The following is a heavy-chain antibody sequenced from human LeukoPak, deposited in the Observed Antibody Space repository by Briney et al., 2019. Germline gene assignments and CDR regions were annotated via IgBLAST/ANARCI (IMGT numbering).Heavy chain of an antibody. Sequence: ASVKVSCKASGYTFTSYYMHWVRQAPGQGLEWMGIINPSGGSTSYAQKFQGRVTMTRDTSTSTVYMELSSLRSEDTAVYYCARDERKIAARGGDYYYYYYMDVWGKGTTVTVSS. J-gene: IGHJ6*03. CDR2: INPSGGST. CDR3: ARDERKIAARGGDYYYYYYMDV. CDR1: GYTFTSYY. D-gene: IGHD6-6*01. V-gene: IGHV1-46*01.